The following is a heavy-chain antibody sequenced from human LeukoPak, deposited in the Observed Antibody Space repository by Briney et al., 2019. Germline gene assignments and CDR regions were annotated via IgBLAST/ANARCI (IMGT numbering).Heavy chain of an antibody. Sequence: ASVKVSCKASEYTFTGYYMHWVRQAPGQGLEWMGWVNPNSGGTNYAQKFQGRVTMTRDTSISTAYMELSRLRSDDTAVYYCARVKVAAAGRNWFDPWGQGTLVTVSS. V-gene: IGHV1-2*02. CDR2: VNPNSGGT. CDR3: ARVKVAAAGRNWFDP. CDR1: EYTFTGYY. D-gene: IGHD6-13*01. J-gene: IGHJ5*02.